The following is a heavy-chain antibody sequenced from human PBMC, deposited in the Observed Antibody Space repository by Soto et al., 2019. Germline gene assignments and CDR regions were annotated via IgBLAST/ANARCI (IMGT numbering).Heavy chain of an antibody. V-gene: IGHV4-30-4*01. Sequence: QVQLQESGPGLVKPSQTLSLTCTVSGGSISSGDYYWSWVRQPPGKGLEWIGSIYYSGATYYNPSLKSRITMSVDTSTNQFSLRLTSVTAADTAVYYCARGNRGYDYWGQGTLVTVSS. CDR2: IYYSGAT. J-gene: IGHJ4*02. CDR1: GGSISSGDYY. CDR3: ARGNRGYDY. D-gene: IGHD5-12*01.